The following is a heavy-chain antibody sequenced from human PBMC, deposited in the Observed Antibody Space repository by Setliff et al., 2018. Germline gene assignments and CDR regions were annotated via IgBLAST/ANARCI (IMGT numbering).Heavy chain of an antibody. CDR1: GGSISNFY. D-gene: IGHD3-10*01. V-gene: IGHV4-4*08. Sequence: LSLTCSVSGGSISNFYWSWIRQPPGKGLEWIGSISPGRSINYNPSLRSRVTISGDTSKNQIALNLSSGTAADTAVYYCARDRRDYIGAGSSEIDYYYYYYMDVWGKGTTVTVSS. J-gene: IGHJ6*03. CDR2: ISPGRSI. CDR3: ARDRRDYIGAGSSEIDYYYYYYMDV.